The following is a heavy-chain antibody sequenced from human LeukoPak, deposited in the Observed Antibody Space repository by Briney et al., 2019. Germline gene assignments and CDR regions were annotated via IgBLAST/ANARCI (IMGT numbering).Heavy chain of an antibody. J-gene: IGHJ4*02. V-gene: IGHV5-51*01. CDR3: ASLGDIAATAPLWFDY. Sequence: GESLKISCKGSGYSFTSYWIGWVRQMPGKGLEWMGIIYPGDSDTRYSPSFQGQVTISADKSISTAYLQWSSLKASDTAMYYCASLGDIAATAPLWFDYWGQGTLVTVSS. CDR1: GYSFTSYW. CDR2: IYPGDSDT. D-gene: IGHD5-12*01.